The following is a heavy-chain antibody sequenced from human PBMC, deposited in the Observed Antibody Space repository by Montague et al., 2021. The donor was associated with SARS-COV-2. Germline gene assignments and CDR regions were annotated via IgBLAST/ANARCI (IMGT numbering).Heavy chain of an antibody. V-gene: IGHV3-33*08. Sequence: SLRLSCAASGFTFSSYDVHWVRQAPGKGLEWVAVIWYDGSNQYYXDSVKGRFTISRDNSKNTLYLQMNSLRAEDTAVYYCAREYSAPRWFGEYNRYGMDVWGQGTTVTVSS. D-gene: IGHD3-10*01. CDR3: AREYSAPRWFGEYNRYGMDV. J-gene: IGHJ6*02. CDR1: GFTFSSYD. CDR2: IWYDGSNQ.